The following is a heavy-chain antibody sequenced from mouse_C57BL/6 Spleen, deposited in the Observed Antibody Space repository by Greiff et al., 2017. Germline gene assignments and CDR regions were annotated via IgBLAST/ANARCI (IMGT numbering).Heavy chain of an antibody. CDR2: INPNYGTT. CDR1: GYSFTDYN. D-gene: IGHD2-5*01. V-gene: IGHV1-39*01. Sequence: VQLQQAVPELVKPGASEKISCKASGYSFTDYNMNWVKQSNGKSLEWIGVINPNYGTTSYNQKFKGKATLTVDQSSSTAYMHLNSLTSEDSAVYYCRESYSNYVGYFDYWGQGTTLTVSS. J-gene: IGHJ2*01. CDR3: RESYSNYVGYFDY.